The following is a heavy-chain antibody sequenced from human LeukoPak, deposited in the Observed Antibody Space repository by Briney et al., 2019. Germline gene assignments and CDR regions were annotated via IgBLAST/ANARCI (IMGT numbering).Heavy chain of an antibody. Sequence: SETLSLTCAVSGGSISSSNWWSWVRQPPGKGLEWIGEIYHSGSTNYNPSLKSRVTISVDTSKNQFSLKLSSVTAADTAVYYCARLVLRFLEWPNDMDVWGKGTTVTVSS. CDR2: IYHSGST. D-gene: IGHD3-3*01. CDR1: GGSISSSNW. J-gene: IGHJ6*03. V-gene: IGHV4-4*02. CDR3: ARLVLRFLEWPNDMDV.